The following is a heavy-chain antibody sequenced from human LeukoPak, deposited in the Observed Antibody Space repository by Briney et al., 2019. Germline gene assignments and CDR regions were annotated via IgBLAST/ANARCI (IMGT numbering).Heavy chain of an antibody. J-gene: IGHJ4*02. D-gene: IGHD6-13*01. CDR1: GFTFDDYA. Sequence: PGGSLRLSCAASGFTFDDYAMHWVRQAPGKGLEWVSGISWNSGSIGYADSVKGRFTISRDNAKNSLYLQMNSLRAEDTALYYCAKDIGPRIAAATIDYWGQGTLVTVSS. CDR3: AKDIGPRIAAATIDY. CDR2: ISWNSGSI. V-gene: IGHV3-9*01.